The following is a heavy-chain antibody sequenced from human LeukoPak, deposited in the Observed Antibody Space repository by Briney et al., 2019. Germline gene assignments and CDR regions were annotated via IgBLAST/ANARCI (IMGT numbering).Heavy chain of an antibody. J-gene: IGHJ4*02. CDR2: IYYGGST. V-gene: IGHV4-39*01. CDR3: ARHLSTAGALGIDY. D-gene: IGHD6-13*01. Sequence: SETLSLTCTVSGAYISSSTDYWAWIRQPPGKGLEWIESIYYGGSTYYNPSLKSRVTVSVDTSKNQFSLKLSSVTAADTAVYYCARHLSTAGALGIDYWGQGALVTVSS. CDR1: GAYISSSTDY.